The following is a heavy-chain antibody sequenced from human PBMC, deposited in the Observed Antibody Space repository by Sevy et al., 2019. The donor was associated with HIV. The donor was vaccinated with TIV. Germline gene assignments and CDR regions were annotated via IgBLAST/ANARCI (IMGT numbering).Heavy chain of an antibody. Sequence: ASVKVSCKASGYSFTTYRITWLRQAPGHGLEWMGWISPHNGDTNYVQNLQGRVTMITDTSTSTAYMELRSLRSDDTAVYYCARAYCSGGSCYSLAYWGQGTRVTVSS. J-gene: IGHJ4*02. CDR3: ARAYCSGGSCYSLAY. CDR2: ISPHNGDT. D-gene: IGHD2-15*01. CDR1: GYSFTTYR. V-gene: IGHV1-18*01.